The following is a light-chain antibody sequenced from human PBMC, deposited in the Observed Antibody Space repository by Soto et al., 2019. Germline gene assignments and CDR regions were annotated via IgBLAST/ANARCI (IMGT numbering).Light chain of an antibody. V-gene: IGKV3-15*01. Sequence: EIVMTQSPATLSVSXXXXXXXXXXASQSLTRNLAWYQHKPGQSPRLLIYGGSARATGIPARFSGGGSGAEYTLTISSLQPEDFATYYCQQSYSTPRTFGQGTKVDIK. CDR1: QSLTRN. CDR2: GGS. CDR3: QQSYSTPRT. J-gene: IGKJ1*01.